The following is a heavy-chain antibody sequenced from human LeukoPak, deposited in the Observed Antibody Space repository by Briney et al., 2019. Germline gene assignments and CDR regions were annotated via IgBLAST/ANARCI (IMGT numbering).Heavy chain of an antibody. CDR3: TRSSSYIDY. V-gene: IGHV3-7*05. D-gene: IGHD6-6*01. Sequence: GGSLRLSCAASGFTFSSYWMSWVRQAPRKRLEWVANIKQDGSEKYYVDSVKGRFTISRDNAENSLYLQMNSLRAEDTAVYYCTRSSSYIDYWGQGTLVTVSS. CDR2: IKQDGSEK. CDR1: GFTFSSYW. J-gene: IGHJ4*02.